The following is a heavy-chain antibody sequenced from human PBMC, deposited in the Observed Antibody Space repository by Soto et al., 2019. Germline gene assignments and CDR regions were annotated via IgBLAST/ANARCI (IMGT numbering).Heavy chain of an antibody. Sequence: PGGSLSLSCEASGFTFSPAWMIWVRQAPGKGLEWVGLIKSKTSGGTIDYAAPVKGRFTISRDDSEKMLYLQMNSLRAEDTAAYYCVADVPNSSGYVPIDYWGQGILVTVSS. V-gene: IGHV3-15*01. CDR1: GFTFSPAW. CDR3: VADVPNSSGYVPIDY. J-gene: IGHJ4*02. D-gene: IGHD3-22*01. CDR2: IKSKTSGGTI.